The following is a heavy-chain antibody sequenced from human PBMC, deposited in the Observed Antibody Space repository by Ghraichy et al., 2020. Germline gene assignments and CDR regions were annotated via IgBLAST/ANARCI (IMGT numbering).Heavy chain of an antibody. CDR2: IYYSGST. V-gene: IGHV4-59*08. Sequence: SETLSLTCTVSGGSISSYYWSWIRQPPGKGLEWIGYIYYSGSTNYNPSLKSRVTISVDTSKNQFSLKLSSVTAADTAVYYCERRRLDGSYYGRDYFDYWGQGTLVTVSS. CDR3: ERRRLDGSYYGRDYFDY. J-gene: IGHJ4*02. D-gene: IGHD1-26*01. CDR1: GGSISSYY.